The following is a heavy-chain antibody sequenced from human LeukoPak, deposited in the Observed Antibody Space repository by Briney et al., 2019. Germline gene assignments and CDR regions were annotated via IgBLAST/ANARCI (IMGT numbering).Heavy chain of an antibody. Sequence: ASVKVSCKASGYTFTSYYMHWVRQAPVQGLEWMGIINPSDGSTSYAQKFQGRVTMTRDTSTSTVYMELSSLRSEDTAVYYCAREGVMAADRLREFDPWGQGTLVTVSS. D-gene: IGHD6-13*01. V-gene: IGHV1-46*01. CDR3: AREGVMAADRLREFDP. CDR2: INPSDGST. CDR1: GYTFTSYY. J-gene: IGHJ5*02.